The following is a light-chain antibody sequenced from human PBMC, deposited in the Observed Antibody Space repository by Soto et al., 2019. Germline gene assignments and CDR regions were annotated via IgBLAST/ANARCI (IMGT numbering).Light chain of an antibody. CDR2: EVS. V-gene: IGLV2-8*01. CDR1: SSDVGSYNF. Sequence: QSALTQPPSASGSPGQSVTISCTGTSSDVGSYNFVSWYQQHPGNAPKLMIYEVSKRPSAVPDRFSGSKSGNTASLTVSGLQAEDEADYYCSSYAGSTNLIFGGGTKVTVL. CDR3: SSYAGSTNLI. J-gene: IGLJ2*01.